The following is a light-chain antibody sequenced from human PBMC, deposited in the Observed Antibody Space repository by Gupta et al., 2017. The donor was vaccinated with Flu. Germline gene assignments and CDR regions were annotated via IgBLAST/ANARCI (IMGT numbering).Light chain of an antibody. J-gene: IGKJ2*03. CDR2: DAS. CDR3: QQDYNLPPYS. Sequence: SLSASVGDRVTITCQASQDISNYLNWYQQKPGKAPKLLIYDASNLETGVPSRFSGSGSGTDFTFTISSLQPEDIATYYCQQDYNLPPYSFGQGTKMEIK. V-gene: IGKV1-33*01. CDR1: QDISNY.